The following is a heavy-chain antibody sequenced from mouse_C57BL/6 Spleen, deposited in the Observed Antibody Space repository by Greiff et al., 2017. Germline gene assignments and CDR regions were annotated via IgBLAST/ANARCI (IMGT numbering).Heavy chain of an antibody. V-gene: IGHV1-50*01. Sequence: QVQLQQPGAELVKPGASVKLSCKASGYTFTSYWMQWVKQRPGQGLEWIGEIDPSDSYTNYNQTFKGKATLTVDTSSSPAYMQLSSLTAEDPAVYYCARRDGERFAYWGQGTLVTVSA. D-gene: IGHD3-3*01. J-gene: IGHJ3*01. CDR2: IDPSDSYT. CDR3: ARRDGERFAY. CDR1: GYTFTSYW.